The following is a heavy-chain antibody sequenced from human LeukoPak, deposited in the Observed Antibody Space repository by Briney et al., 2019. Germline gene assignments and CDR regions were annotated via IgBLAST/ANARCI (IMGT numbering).Heavy chain of an antibody. J-gene: IGHJ4*02. CDR1: GGSIISSTYY. V-gene: IGHV4-39*01. Sequence: SETLSLTCTVSGGSIISSTYYWGWIRQPLGKGLEWIGTIYYSESTYCNPSLKSRVTISVDTSKNQFSLKLSSVTAADTAVYYCARQGYNSFDYWGQGTLVTVSS. CDR3: ARQGYNSFDY. D-gene: IGHD6-13*01. CDR2: IYYSEST.